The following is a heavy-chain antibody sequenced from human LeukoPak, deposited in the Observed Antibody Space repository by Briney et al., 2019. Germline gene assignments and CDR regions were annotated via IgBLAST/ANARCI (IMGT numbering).Heavy chain of an antibody. V-gene: IGHV3-9*01. D-gene: IGHD3-16*02. CDR1: GFTFDDYA. Sequence: HPGRSLRLSCAASGFTFDDYAMHWVRQAPGKGLEWVSGISWNSGSIGYADSVKGRFTISRDNAKNSLYLQMNSLRAEDTALYYCAKDKSIMITFGGVIAGEFDYWGQGTLVTVSS. J-gene: IGHJ4*02. CDR3: AKDKSIMITFGGVIAGEFDY. CDR2: ISWNSGSI.